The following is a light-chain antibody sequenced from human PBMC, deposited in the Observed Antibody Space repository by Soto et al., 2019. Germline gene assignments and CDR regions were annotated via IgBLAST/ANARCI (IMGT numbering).Light chain of an antibody. J-gene: IGLJ1*01. V-gene: IGLV2-23*02. CDR3: CSYAGSSTYV. CDR2: EVT. CDR1: SSDVGSYNL. Sequence: QSALTQPASVPGSPGQSITISCTGTSSDVGSYNLVSWYQQHPGKAPKLIIYEVTKRPSGVSNRFSGSKSGNAASLTISGLQAEDESDYYCCSYAGSSTYVFGTGTKVTVL.